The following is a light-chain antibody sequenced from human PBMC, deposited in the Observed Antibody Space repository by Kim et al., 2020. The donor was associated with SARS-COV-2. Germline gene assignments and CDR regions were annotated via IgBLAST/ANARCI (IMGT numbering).Light chain of an antibody. CDR1: QSISSW. J-gene: IGKJ2*01. Sequence: SASVGDRVTITCRASQSISSWLAWYQQKPGKAPKLLIYKASSLESGVPSRFGGSGSGTEFTLTISSLQPDDFATYYCQQYNSYPYTFGQGTKLEIK. V-gene: IGKV1-5*03. CDR3: QQYNSYPYT. CDR2: KAS.